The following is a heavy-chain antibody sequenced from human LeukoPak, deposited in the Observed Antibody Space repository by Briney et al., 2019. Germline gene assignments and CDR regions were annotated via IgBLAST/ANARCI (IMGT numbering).Heavy chain of an antibody. CDR2: ISYDGSNK. D-gene: IGHD2-15*01. CDR1: GFTFSSYA. V-gene: IGHV3-30*01. J-gene: IGHJ4*02. CDR3: ARTTSGY. Sequence: GGSLRLSCAASGFTFSSYAMHWVRQAPGKGLEWVAVISYDGSNKYYADSVKGRFTISRDNSKNTLYLQMNSLRAGDTAVYYCARTTSGYWGQGTLVTVSS.